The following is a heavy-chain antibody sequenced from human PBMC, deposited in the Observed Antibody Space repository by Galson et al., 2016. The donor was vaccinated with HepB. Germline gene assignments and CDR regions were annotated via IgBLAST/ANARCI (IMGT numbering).Heavy chain of an antibody. Sequence: SVKVSCKASGYTFTNYGLIWVRHAPGQGFEWMGWISAYNGHTNYAQKFQGRVTMTPDTSTSTSYLDLRSLGSADTAVYFRERDIEWRNYDFWSRIQVGYFEYEGQGTLVTVSS. CDR1: GYTFTNYG. J-gene: IGHJ4*02. D-gene: IGHD3-3*01. V-gene: IGHV1-18*01. CDR3: ERDIEWRNYDFWSRIQVGYFEY. CDR2: ISAYNGHT.